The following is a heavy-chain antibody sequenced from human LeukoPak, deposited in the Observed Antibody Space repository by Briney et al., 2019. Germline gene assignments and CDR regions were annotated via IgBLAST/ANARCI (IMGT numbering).Heavy chain of an antibody. CDR1: GGSFSGYY. V-gene: IGHV4-34*01. J-gene: IGHJ4*02. CDR2: INHSGST. Sequence: SETLSLTCAVYGGSFSGYYWSWIRQPPGKGLEWIGEINHSGSTNYNPSLKSRVTMSVDTSKNQFSLKLSSVSAADTAVYYCASVSCSSTSCWEPADYWGQGTLVTVSS. D-gene: IGHD2-2*01. CDR3: ASVSCSSTSCWEPADY.